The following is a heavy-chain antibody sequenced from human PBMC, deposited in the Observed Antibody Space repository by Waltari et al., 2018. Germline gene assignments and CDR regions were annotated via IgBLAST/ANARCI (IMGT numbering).Heavy chain of an antibody. CDR1: GSTFIRYW. CDR2: IKQDGSEK. J-gene: IGHJ4*02. D-gene: IGHD3-16*01. CDR3: ARDWGRY. Sequence: EVQLVESGGGLVQPGGSLRLSCAVPGSTFIRYWMSWVRQAPGKGLEWVANIKQDGSEKYYVDSVKGRFTISRDNAKNSLYLQMNSLRAEDTAVYYCARDWGRYWGQGTLVTVSS. V-gene: IGHV3-7*01.